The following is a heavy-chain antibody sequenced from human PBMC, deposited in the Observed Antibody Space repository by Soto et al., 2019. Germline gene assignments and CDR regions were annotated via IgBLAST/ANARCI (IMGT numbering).Heavy chain of an antibody. J-gene: IGHJ3*02. D-gene: IGHD2-8*01. CDR3: VQKFYFTKGVYYIPAGDEVLYI. Sequence: EVQLLESGGGLVQPGGSLRLSCAASGFTFSSYAMSWVRQAPGKGLEWVSAISGSGGSTYYADSVKGRFTISRDNSKNTLYLYMRSPRAEGTAVYFSVQKFYFTKGVYYIPAGDEVLYISGQETMGTVSS. V-gene: IGHV3-23*01. CDR2: ISGSGGST. CDR1: GFTFSSYA.